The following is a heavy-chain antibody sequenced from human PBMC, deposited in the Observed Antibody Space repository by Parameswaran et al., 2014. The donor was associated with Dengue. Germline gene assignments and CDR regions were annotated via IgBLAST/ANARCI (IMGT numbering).Heavy chain of an antibody. CDR3: ARLYVDTAMVRFDY. V-gene: IGHV7-4-1*02. CDR2: INTNTGNP. Sequence: WVRQAPGQGLEWMGWINTNTGNPTYAQGFTGRFVFSLDTSVSTAYLQISSLKAEDTAVYYCARLYVDTAMVRFDYWGQGTLVTVSS. J-gene: IGHJ4*02. D-gene: IGHD5-18*01.